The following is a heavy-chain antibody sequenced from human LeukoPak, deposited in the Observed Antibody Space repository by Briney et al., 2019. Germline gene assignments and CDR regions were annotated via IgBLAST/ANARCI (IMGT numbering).Heavy chain of an antibody. Sequence: PGGSLRLSCAASGFTFTNYGMNWVRQAPGKGLEWVSGITPDAGRTYYADSVKGRFTIYRDNSKNTVYLQMNSLGAEDTAVYYCARGRYFDWLQTFDYWGQGTLVTVSS. CDR1: GFTFTNYG. CDR2: ITPDAGRT. J-gene: IGHJ4*02. D-gene: IGHD3-9*01. CDR3: ARGRYFDWLQTFDY. V-gene: IGHV3-23*01.